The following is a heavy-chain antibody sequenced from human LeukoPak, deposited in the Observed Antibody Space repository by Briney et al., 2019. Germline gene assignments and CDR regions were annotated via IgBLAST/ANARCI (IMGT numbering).Heavy chain of an antibody. CDR1: GGSISSGGYS. Sequence: SQTLPLTCAVSGGSISSGGYSWSWIRQPPGKGLEWIGYIYHSGSTYYNPSLKSRVTISVDRSKNQFSLKLSSVTAADTAVYYCARGGADIVATIDYWGQGTLVTVSS. V-gene: IGHV4-30-2*01. J-gene: IGHJ4*02. CDR3: ARGGADIVATIDY. CDR2: IYHSGST. D-gene: IGHD5-12*01.